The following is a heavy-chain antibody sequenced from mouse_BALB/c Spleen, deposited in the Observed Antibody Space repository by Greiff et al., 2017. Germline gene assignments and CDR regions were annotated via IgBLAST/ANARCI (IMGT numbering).Heavy chain of an antibody. CDR3: VRHLDWDPFAY. J-gene: IGHJ3*01. V-gene: IGHV10-1*02. Sequence: EVMLVESGGGLVQPKGSLKLSCAASGFTFNTYAMNWVRQAPGKGLEWVARIRSKSNNYATYYADSVKDRFTISRDDSQSMLYLQMNNLKTEDTAMYYCVRHLDWDPFAYWGQGTLVTVSA. D-gene: IGHD4-1*01. CDR1: GFTFNTYA. CDR2: IRSKSNNYAT.